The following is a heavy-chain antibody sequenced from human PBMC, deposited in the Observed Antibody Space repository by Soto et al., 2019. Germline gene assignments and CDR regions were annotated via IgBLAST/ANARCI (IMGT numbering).Heavy chain of an antibody. CDR3: AREGKKMIYYYYGMDV. CDR2: IIPIFGTA. J-gene: IGHJ6*02. CDR1: GGTFSSYA. V-gene: IGHV1-69*12. D-gene: IGHD3-16*01. Sequence: QVQLVQSGAAVKKPGSSVKVSCKASGGTFSSYAISWVRQAPGLGLEWMGGIIPIFGTANYAQKFQGRVTITADESTSTAYMELSSLRSEDTAVYYCAREGKKMIYYYYGMDVWGQGTTVTVSS.